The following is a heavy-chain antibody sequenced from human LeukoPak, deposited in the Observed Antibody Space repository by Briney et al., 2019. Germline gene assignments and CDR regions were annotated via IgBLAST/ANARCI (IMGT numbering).Heavy chain of an antibody. V-gene: IGHV3-15*01. Sequence: PGGSLRLSCAASGFTFSNAWMSWVRQAPGKGQEWVGRIKSKTDGGTTDYAAPVKGRFTISRDDSKNTLYLQMNSLKTEDTAVYYCTTVYYYDSSGFPQDYYYYYMDVWGKGTTVTVSS. D-gene: IGHD3-22*01. CDR2: IKSKTDGGTT. CDR1: GFTFSNAW. J-gene: IGHJ6*03. CDR3: TTVYYYDSSGFPQDYYYYYMDV.